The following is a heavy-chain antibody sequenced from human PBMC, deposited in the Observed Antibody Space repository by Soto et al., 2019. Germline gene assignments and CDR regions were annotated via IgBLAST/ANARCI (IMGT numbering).Heavy chain of an antibody. D-gene: IGHD6-6*01. V-gene: IGHV4-31*03. Sequence: PSETLSLTCTVSGGSISSGGYYWSWIRQHPXKGLEWIGYIYYSGSTYYNPSLKSRVTISVDTSKNQFSLKLSSVTAADTAVYYCARLERGSSSAADAFDIWGQGTMVTV. J-gene: IGHJ3*02. CDR1: GGSISSGGYY. CDR2: IYYSGST. CDR3: ARLERGSSSAADAFDI.